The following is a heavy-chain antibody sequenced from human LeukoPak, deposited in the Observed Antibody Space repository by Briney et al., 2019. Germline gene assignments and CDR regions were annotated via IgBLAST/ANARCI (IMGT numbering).Heavy chain of an antibody. V-gene: IGHV4-39*01. J-gene: IGHJ4*02. CDR3: ARRGGSGRAFDY. D-gene: IGHD1-26*01. CDR1: GASISGGTYY. Sequence: SETLSLTCSVSGASISGGTYYWGWIRQPPGKGLEWIGSIYYTGSTYDNPSLKSRVTISVDTSKNQFSLKLSSVTAADTSVYYCARRGGSGRAFDYWGQGTLVTVSS. CDR2: IYYTGST.